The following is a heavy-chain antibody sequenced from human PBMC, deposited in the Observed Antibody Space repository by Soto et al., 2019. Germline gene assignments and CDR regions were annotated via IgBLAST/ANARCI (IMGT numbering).Heavy chain of an antibody. V-gene: IGHV6-1*01. CDR3: AREISVFCGDDCFPN. CDR2: TNYGSKWSY. J-gene: IGHJ4*02. Sequence: SQTLSLTCAISGGSVAESSVSWNWIRQSPSRGLEWLGRTNYGSKWSYAYAESVRSRITISADTSKNQFSLKLTSVTAADTAVYYCAREISVFCGDDCFPNWGQGTLVTVSS. CDR1: GGSVAESSVS. D-gene: IGHD2-21*02.